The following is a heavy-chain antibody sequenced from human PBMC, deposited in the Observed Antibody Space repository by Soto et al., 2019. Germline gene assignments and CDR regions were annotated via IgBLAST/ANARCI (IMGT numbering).Heavy chain of an antibody. Sequence: QVQLQESGPGLVKPSGTLSLTCAVSSGSISSSNWWSWVRQPPGKGLGGIGDIYHSGGTNYNPSLKSRTTITVDKSKNQFSLKLSSVTAPDTAVYYCARIPTNWNDAHYCGHGTLVTVST. D-gene: IGHD1-1*01. V-gene: IGHV4-4*02. J-gene: IGHJ4*01. CDR3: ARIPTNWNDAHY. CDR1: SGSISSSNW. CDR2: IYHSGGT.